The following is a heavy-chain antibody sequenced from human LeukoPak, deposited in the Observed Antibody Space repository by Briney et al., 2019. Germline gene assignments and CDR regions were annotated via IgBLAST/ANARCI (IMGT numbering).Heavy chain of an antibody. D-gene: IGHD4-17*01. Sequence: SETLPLTCIVSGGSISSSPYYWAWIRQPPGKGLEWIGSIYYSGSTYYNPSLKSRVTISVDTSDNQFSLKLSSVTAADTAVYYCASISYGDYRDYWGQGTLVTVSS. J-gene: IGHJ4*02. CDR2: IYYSGST. CDR1: GGSISSSPYY. V-gene: IGHV4-39*07. CDR3: ASISYGDYRDY.